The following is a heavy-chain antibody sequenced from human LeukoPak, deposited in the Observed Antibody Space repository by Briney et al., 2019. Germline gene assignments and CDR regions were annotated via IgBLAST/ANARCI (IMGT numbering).Heavy chain of an antibody. J-gene: IGHJ4*02. CDR2: ISGYNGNT. CDR1: GYTFTSYG. D-gene: IGHD6-6*01. CDR3: ARNPYSSSPSDY. Sequence: GASVKVSFKASGYTFTSYGISWLRQAPGQGLEWMGWISGYNGNTNYAQKLQGRVTITTDTSTSTAYMELRSLRSDDTAVYYCARNPYSSSPSDYWGQGTLVTVSS. V-gene: IGHV1-18*01.